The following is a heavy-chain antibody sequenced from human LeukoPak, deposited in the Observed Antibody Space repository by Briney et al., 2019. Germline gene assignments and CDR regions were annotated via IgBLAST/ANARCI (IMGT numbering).Heavy chain of an antibody. Sequence: PSETLSLTRIVSGDSISNYYWSWIRQPAGKGLEWIGRIYTSGSTNYNPSLKSRVTMSVDTSKNQFSLKLSSVTAADTAVYYCAREAAAGTFYFDYWGQGTLVTVSS. V-gene: IGHV4-4*07. CDR1: GDSISNYY. J-gene: IGHJ4*02. D-gene: IGHD6-13*01. CDR3: AREAAAGTFYFDY. CDR2: IYTSGST.